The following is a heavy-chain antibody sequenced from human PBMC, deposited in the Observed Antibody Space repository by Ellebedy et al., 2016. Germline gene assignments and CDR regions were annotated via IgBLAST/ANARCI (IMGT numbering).Heavy chain of an antibody. CDR2: IYYSGST. V-gene: IGHV4-59*04. CDR3: ARPYSSGWYY. Sequence: SETLSLTCTVSGGSISSYYWSWIRQPPGKGLEWIGYIYYSGSTYYNPSLKSRVTISVDTSKNQFSLKLSSVTAADTAVYYCARPYSSGWYYWGQGTLVTVSS. D-gene: IGHD6-19*01. J-gene: IGHJ4*02. CDR1: GGSISSYY.